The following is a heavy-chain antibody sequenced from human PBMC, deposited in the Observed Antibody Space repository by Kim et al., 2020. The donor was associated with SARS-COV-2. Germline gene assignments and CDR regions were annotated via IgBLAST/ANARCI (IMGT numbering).Heavy chain of an antibody. CDR2: IIPIFGTA. Sequence: SVKVSCKASGGTFSSYAISWVRQAPGQGLEWMGGIIPIFGTANYAQKFQGRVTITADESTSTAYMELSSLRSEDTAVYYCARGIVGALKYYYYGMDVWGQGTTVTVSS. CDR3: ARGIVGALKYYYYGMDV. J-gene: IGHJ6*02. V-gene: IGHV1-69*13. CDR1: GGTFSSYA. D-gene: IGHD1-26*01.